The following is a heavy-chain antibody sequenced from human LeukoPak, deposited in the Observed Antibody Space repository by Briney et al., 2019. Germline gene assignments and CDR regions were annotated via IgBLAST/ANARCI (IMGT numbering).Heavy chain of an antibody. CDR3: ARGRVEMATIPEYYFDY. Sequence: GGSLRLSCAASGFTFSDYCMSWIRQAPGKGLEWVSYISSSGSTIYYADSVKGRFTISRDNAKNSLYLQMNSLRAEDTAVYYCARGRVEMATIPEYYFDYWGQGTLVTVSS. J-gene: IGHJ4*02. CDR2: ISSSGSTI. D-gene: IGHD5-24*01. V-gene: IGHV3-11*01. CDR1: GFTFSDYC.